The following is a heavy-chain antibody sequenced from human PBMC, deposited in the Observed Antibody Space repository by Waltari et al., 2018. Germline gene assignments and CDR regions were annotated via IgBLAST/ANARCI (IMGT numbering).Heavy chain of an antibody. CDR2: IIPIFGTA. CDR1: GGTFSSHA. Sequence: QVQLVQSGAEVKKPGSSVKVSCKASGGTFSSHALRRVRQAPGQGLEWMGGIIPIFGTANYAQKFQGRVTITADESTSTAYMELSSLRSEDTAVYYCARRRGYCSGGSCPSNWFDPWGQGTLVTVSS. CDR3: ARRRGYCSGGSCPSNWFDP. D-gene: IGHD2-15*01. J-gene: IGHJ5*02. V-gene: IGHV1-69*12.